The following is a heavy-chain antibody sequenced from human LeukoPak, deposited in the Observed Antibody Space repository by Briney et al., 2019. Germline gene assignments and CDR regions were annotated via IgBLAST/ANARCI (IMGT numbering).Heavy chain of an antibody. D-gene: IGHD6-13*01. V-gene: IGHV4-30-4*01. Sequence: SETLSLTCTVSGGSISSGDYYWSWIRQPPGKGLEWIGYIYYSGNTYYNPSLKSRVIISVDTSKNQFSLKLSSVTAADTAVYYCAKGATTGTRLFDSWGQGTLVTVSS. CDR1: GGSISSGDYY. CDR3: AKGATTGTRLFDS. J-gene: IGHJ4*02. CDR2: IYYSGNT.